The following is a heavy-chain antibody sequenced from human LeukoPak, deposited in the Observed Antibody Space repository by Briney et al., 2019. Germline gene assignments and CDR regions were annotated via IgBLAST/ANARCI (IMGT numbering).Heavy chain of an antibody. J-gene: IGHJ3*02. CDR1: GFTFSNNG. V-gene: IGHV3-7*01. Sequence: GGTLRLSCAASGFTFSNNGMNWVRQAPGKGLEWVANIKQDGSEKYYVDSVKGRFTISRDNAKNSLYLQMNSLRAEDTAVYYCARKNNWNAFDIWGQGTMVTVSS. CDR3: ARKNNWNAFDI. D-gene: IGHD1-20*01. CDR2: IKQDGSEK.